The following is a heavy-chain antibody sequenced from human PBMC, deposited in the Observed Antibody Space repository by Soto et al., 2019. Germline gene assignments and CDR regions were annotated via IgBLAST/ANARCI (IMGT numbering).Heavy chain of an antibody. CDR2: IIPIFGIA. Sequence: VQLVQSGAEVERPGSSVKVSCKASGGTFSNHAISWVRQAPGQGLEWMGAIIPIFGIANYEQRFQVRVTITADESTSTTYMELRSLRSEDTAVYYCARELTDYYGMDIWGPGTTVIVSS. J-gene: IGHJ6*02. CDR3: ARELTDYYGMDI. V-gene: IGHV1-69*01. CDR1: GGTFSNHA.